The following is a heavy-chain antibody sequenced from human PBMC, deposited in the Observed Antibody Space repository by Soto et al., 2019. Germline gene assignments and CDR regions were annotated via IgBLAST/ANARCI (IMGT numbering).Heavy chain of an antibody. CDR1: GGSISSYY. V-gene: IGHV4-59*01. CDR3: AREGDYDILSGYYLVGVFDY. CDR2: IYYSGST. J-gene: IGHJ4*02. D-gene: IGHD3-9*01. Sequence: LSLTCTVSGGSISSYYWSWIRQPPGKGLEWIGYIYYSGSTSYNPSLKSRVTISVDTSKNQFFLKLSSVTAADTAVYYCAREGDYDILSGYYLVGVFDYWGQGTLVTVSS.